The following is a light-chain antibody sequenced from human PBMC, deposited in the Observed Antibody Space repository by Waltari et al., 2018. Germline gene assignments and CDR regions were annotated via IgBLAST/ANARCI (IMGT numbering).Light chain of an antibody. CDR2: DAS. J-gene: IGKJ5*01. Sequence: EIVLTQSPATLSLSPGETATPPCRASQSVSTYLAWYQQKPGQAPRLRIYDASNRATGIPTRFSGSGSGTDFTLTISSLEPEDFAVYFCQQRSNWPPNFGQGTRLEIK. CDR1: QSVSTY. CDR3: QQRSNWPPN. V-gene: IGKV3-11*01.